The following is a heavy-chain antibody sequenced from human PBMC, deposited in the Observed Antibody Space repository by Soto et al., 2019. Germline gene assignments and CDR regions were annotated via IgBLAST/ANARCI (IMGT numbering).Heavy chain of an antibody. CDR3: AKVGVGGEARKGWFDP. J-gene: IGHJ5*02. CDR1: GFTFSSYG. D-gene: IGHD1-26*01. CDR2: ISYDGSNK. Sequence: QVQLVKSGGGVIQSGRSLRLSCAASGFTFSSYGMHWVRQAPGKGLEWVAVISYDGSNKYYADSVKGRFTISRDNSKNTLYLQMNSLRAEDTAVYYCAKVGVGGEARKGWFDPWGQGTLVTVSS. V-gene: IGHV3-30*18.